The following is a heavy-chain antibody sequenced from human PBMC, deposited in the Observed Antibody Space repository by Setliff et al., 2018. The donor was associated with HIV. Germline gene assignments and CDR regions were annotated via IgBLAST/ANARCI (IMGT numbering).Heavy chain of an antibody. Sequence: GASVKVSCKASTYTFSSYVINWVRQAPGQGLEWMGRISVYNGNTIYAHKLQGRVIMTTDTSTSTAYMELRSLRSDDTAMYYCATQRDIVMVPGQGGFDIWAQGTMFTVSS. D-gene: IGHD2-2*01. CDR2: ISVYNGNT. CDR3: ATQRDIVMVPGQGGFDI. J-gene: IGHJ3*02. V-gene: IGHV1-18*01. CDR1: TYTFSSYV.